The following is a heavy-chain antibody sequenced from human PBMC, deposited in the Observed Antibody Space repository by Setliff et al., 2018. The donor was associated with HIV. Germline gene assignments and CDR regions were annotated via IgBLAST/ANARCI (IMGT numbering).Heavy chain of an antibody. CDR1: GYSISSGYY. Sequence: SETLSLTCSVSGYSISSGYYWSWVRQPPGKGLEWIATIHHSGTTYYNPSLKSLVTISVDTSKNHFSLNVNSVTAADTAVYYCARDNEQMAVPGAVFDYWGQGTLVTVSS. D-gene: IGHD6-19*01. CDR2: IHHSGTT. CDR3: ARDNEQMAVPGAVFDY. V-gene: IGHV4-38-2*02. J-gene: IGHJ4*02.